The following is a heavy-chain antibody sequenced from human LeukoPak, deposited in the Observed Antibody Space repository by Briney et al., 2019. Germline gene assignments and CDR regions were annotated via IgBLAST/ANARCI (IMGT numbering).Heavy chain of an antibody. J-gene: IGHJ4*02. CDR1: GFTFSSYE. D-gene: IGHD6-19*01. Sequence: GGSLRLSCAASGFTFSSYEMSWVRQAPGKGLEWVSYISSGGSTIYYADSVKGRFTISRDNAKNSLYLQMNSLRAEDTAVYYWARDTRVGLVPCDYWGQGTLVTVSS. CDR2: ISSGGSTI. V-gene: IGHV3-48*03. CDR3: ARDTRVGLVPCDY.